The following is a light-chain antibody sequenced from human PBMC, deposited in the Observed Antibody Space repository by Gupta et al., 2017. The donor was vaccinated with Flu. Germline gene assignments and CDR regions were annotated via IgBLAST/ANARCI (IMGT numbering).Light chain of an antibody. CDR2: KAS. Sequence: IQLTQSPSALSASVGDRVTLTCRVSQSISYWLAWFQKKPGKAPKPLMYKASRVESGVPSRFSGSGSGTEISLTSSRLQPDDFATYYCQQEYSDPWTFGQGTKVEIK. CDR3: QQEYSDPWT. CDR1: QSISYW. V-gene: IGKV1-5*03. J-gene: IGKJ1*01.